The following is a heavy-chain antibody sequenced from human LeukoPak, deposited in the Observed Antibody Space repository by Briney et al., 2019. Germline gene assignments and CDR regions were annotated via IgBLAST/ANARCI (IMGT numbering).Heavy chain of an antibody. CDR1: GFTFSSYS. J-gene: IGHJ2*01. Sequence: GGSLRLSCAASGFTFSSYSMNWVRQSPGKGLAWVSSISSTSSYTYYADSVKGRFTISRDNAKNSLYLQMNSLRVEDTAVYYCARVFDYTTADLWGRGTLVTVSS. CDR2: ISSTSSYT. V-gene: IGHV3-21*06. D-gene: IGHD3-3*01. CDR3: ARVFDYTTADL.